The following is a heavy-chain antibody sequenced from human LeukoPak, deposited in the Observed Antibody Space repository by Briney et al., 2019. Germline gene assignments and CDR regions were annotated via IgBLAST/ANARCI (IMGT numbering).Heavy chain of an antibody. V-gene: IGHV4-59*01. J-gene: IGHJ5*02. CDR3: ARDRARGYYDSSGYYPNWFDP. Sequence: PSETRSLTCTVSGGSISSFYWSWVRQPPGKRLEWMGYIYYRGSTNYNPSLKSRVTISVDTSKNQVSLRLSAVTAADTAVYYCARDRARGYYDSSGYYPNWFDPWGQGTLVTVSS. D-gene: IGHD3-22*01. CDR2: IYYRGST. CDR1: GGSISSFY.